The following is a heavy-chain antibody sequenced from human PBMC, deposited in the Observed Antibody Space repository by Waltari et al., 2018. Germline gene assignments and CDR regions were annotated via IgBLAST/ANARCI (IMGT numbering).Heavy chain of an antibody. CDR3: VKGALSAKKFDG. D-gene: IGHD6-19*01. V-gene: IGHV3-23*01. Sequence: EVQLLESGGGLVQPGGSLRLSCEASGFKFSSYGMSWVRQAPGKGLEWVSVISASGGTKYYADSVKGRFTISRDNSKNTLQMQMNSLTAEDTAVYYCVKGALSAKKFDGWGQGILVTVSS. CDR2: ISASGGTK. J-gene: IGHJ4*02. CDR1: GFKFSSYG.